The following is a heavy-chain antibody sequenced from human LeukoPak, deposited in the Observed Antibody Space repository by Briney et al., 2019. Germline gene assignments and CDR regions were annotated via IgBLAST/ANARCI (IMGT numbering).Heavy chain of an antibody. CDR3: ARVYDYFDSGGYYGY. V-gene: IGHV1-2*02. CDR2: INPNSGGT. Sequence: ASVKVSCKASGYTFTGYYIHWVRQAPGQGLEWMGWINPNSGGTNYAQKFQGRVTMTRDTSISTAYMELSRLRSDDTAVYYCARVYDYFDSGGYYGYWGQGTRVSVSS. D-gene: IGHD3-22*01. J-gene: IGHJ4*02. CDR1: GYTFTGYY.